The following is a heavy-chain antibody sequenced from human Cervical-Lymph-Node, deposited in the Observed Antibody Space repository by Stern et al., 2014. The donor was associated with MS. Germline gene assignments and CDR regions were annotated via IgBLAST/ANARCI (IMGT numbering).Heavy chain of an antibody. CDR1: GFTFSSYA. CDR2: ISYAGGNK. D-gene: IGHD6-13*01. V-gene: IGHV3-30-3*01. Sequence: QVQLVESGGGVVQPGRSLRLSCADSGFTFSSYAMHWVRQAPGKGLEWVAVISYAGGNKNYADSVKGRFTISRDNSNNTLYLQMNSLTAEDTAVYYCARGRGSWPSYYFDYWGQGTLVSVSS. J-gene: IGHJ4*02. CDR3: ARGRGSWPSYYFDY.